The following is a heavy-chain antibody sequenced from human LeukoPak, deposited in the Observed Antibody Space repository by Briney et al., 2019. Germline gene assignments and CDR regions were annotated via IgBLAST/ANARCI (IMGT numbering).Heavy chain of an antibody. CDR2: INHSGST. CDR1: GGSFSGYY. D-gene: IGHD3-10*01. CDR3: ARGSTYYYGSGSYYPPLYNWFDP. J-gene: IGHJ5*02. Sequence: SETLSLTCAVYGGSFSGYYWSWIRQPPGKGLEWIGEINHSGSTNYNPSLKSRVTISVDTSKNRFSLKLSSVTAADTAVYYCARGSTYYYGSGSYYPPLYNWFDPWGQGTLVTVSS. V-gene: IGHV4-34*01.